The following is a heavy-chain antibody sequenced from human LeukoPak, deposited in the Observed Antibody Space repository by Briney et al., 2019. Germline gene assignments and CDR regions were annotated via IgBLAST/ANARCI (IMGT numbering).Heavy chain of an antibody. CDR1: GFTFSNYG. D-gene: IGHD3-10*01. CDR2: IRSDGINK. V-gene: IGHV3-30*02. CDR3: AKLGKTENHYGSGRFSYYYYMDV. Sequence: GSLRLTCAASGFTFSNYGMHWVRPAPGKGLEWVAFIRSDGINKYHADSVKGRFTISRDDSKNTLYLQMNSLRAEDTAVYYCAKLGKTENHYGSGRFSYYYYMDVWSKGTTVTISS. J-gene: IGHJ6*03.